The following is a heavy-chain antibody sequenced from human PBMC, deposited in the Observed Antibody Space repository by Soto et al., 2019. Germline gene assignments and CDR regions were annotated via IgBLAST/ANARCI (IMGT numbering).Heavy chain of an antibody. CDR2: INHSGST. CDR3: ASLYYDFWSGYYTGGY. J-gene: IGHJ4*02. Sequence: SETLSLTCAVYGGSFSGYYWSWIRQPPGKGLEWIGEINHSGSTNYSPSLKSRVTISVDTSRNQFSLKLSSVTAADTAVYYCASLYYDFWSGYYTGGYWGQGTLVTVSS. V-gene: IGHV4-34*01. CDR1: GGSFSGYY. D-gene: IGHD3-3*01.